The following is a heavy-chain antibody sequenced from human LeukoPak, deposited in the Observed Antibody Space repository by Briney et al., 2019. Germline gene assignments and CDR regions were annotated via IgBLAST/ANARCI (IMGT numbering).Heavy chain of an antibody. CDR1: GYSISSGYY. CDR3: ATVEYVWSGRFDY. CDR2: IYHSGST. J-gene: IGHJ4*02. V-gene: IGHV4-38-2*02. Sequence: SETLSLTCTVSGYSISSGYYWGWIRQPPGKGLEWIGSIYHSGSTYYNPSLKSRVTISVDTSKNQFSLKLSSVTAADTAVYYCATVEYVWSGRFDYWGQGTLVTVSS. D-gene: IGHD3-3*01.